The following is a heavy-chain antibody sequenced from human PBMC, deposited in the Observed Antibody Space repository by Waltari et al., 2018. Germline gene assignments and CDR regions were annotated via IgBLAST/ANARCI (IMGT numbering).Heavy chain of an antibody. CDR3: ARHGLVVVAATDYYYMAV. J-gene: IGHJ6*03. CDR1: GGSFSGYY. Sequence: QVQLQQWGAGLLKPSETLSLTCAVYGGSFSGYYWSWIRQPPGKGLEWIGEINHSGSTNSNPSLKSRVTISVDTSKNQFSLKLSSVTAADTAVYYCARHGLVVVAATDYYYMAVWGKGTTVTVSS. V-gene: IGHV4-34*01. CDR2: INHSGST. D-gene: IGHD2-15*01.